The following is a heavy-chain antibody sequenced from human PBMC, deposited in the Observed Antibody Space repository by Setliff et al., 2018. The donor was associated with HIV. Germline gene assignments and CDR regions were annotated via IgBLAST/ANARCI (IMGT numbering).Heavy chain of an antibody. D-gene: IGHD2-2*01. CDR1: GFSLTTSGVH. CDR2: IFWDDDK. CDR3: AHSLYCSSSNCSGLLFDY. V-gene: IGHV2-5*02. Sequence: SGPTLVNPTQTLTLTCTFSGFSLTTSGVHVGWIRQPPGKALEWLALIFWDDDKRYSPSLKSRLTITKDTSKNQVVLTMTNMDPVETATYYCAHSLYCSSSNCSGLLFDYWGQGTLVTVSA. J-gene: IGHJ4*02.